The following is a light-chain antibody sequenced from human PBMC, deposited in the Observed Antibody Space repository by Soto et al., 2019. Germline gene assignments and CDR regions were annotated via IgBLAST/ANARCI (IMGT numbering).Light chain of an antibody. V-gene: IGLV2-14*03. CDR1: SSDVGGYNY. J-gene: IGLJ2*01. CDR3: SSKTSTGTVV. Sequence: QSVLTQPASVSGSPGQSINISCTGTSSDVGGYNYVSWYQQHPGEAPELMIYDVSNRPSGVSNRFSGSKSGNTASLTISGLQAEDEADYYCSSKTSTGTVVFGGGTKVTVL. CDR2: DVS.